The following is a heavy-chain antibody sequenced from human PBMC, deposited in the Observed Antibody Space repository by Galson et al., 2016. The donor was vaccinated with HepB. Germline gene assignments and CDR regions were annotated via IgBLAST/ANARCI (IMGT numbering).Heavy chain of an antibody. D-gene: IGHD3-16*01. CDR3: ARDGGVKVGGYY. J-gene: IGHJ4*02. Sequence: SLRLSCAASGFTVSNNYMTWVRQAPGKGLEWVSVIYSTGSTKYADSVKGRFTISRDSSKNTLYLQMNSLRAEDTAVYYCARDGGVKVGGYYWGQGTLVTVSS. V-gene: IGHV3-53*01. CDR2: IYSTGST. CDR1: GFTVSNNY.